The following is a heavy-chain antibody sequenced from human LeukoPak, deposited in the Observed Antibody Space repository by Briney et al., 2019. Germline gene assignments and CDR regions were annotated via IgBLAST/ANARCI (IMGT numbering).Heavy chain of an antibody. CDR3: VRDGDDFNFDY. D-gene: IGHD5-24*01. Sequence: PGGSLRLSCAASGFTFSNHWMHWVRQAPGKGLVWVSRVNKDAGYTNYADSVKGRFTISRDNAKNTVYLQMLSLRAGDTAVYYCVRDGDDFNFDYWGQGSLVTISS. J-gene: IGHJ4*02. V-gene: IGHV3-74*01. CDR2: VNKDAGYT. CDR1: GFTFSNHW.